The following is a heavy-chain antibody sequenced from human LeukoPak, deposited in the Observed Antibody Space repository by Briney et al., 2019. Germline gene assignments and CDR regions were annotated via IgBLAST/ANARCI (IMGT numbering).Heavy chain of an antibody. D-gene: IGHD6-13*01. CDR3: ARDRGRGSSSWYVDY. V-gene: IGHV4-59*12. CDR2: IYYSGST. J-gene: IGHJ4*02. Sequence: SETLSLTCTVSGGSISSYYWSWIRQPPGKGLEWIGYIYYSGSTNYNPSLKSRVTMSVDTSKNQFSLKLSSVTAAGTAVYYCARDRGRGSSSWYVDYWGRGTLVTVSS. CDR1: GGSISSYY.